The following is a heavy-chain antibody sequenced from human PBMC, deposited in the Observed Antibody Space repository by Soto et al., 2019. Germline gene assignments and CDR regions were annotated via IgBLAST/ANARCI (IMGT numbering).Heavy chain of an antibody. Sequence: GGALRLSCVASGFTFSSYSMVWVRQAPGKGLKWVSYIFASSTTIYYADSVKGRFTVSRDNTQNSLFLLMNSLRAEDTAVYYCARDRDWAFDYWGQGTLVTVSS. D-gene: IGHD3-9*01. J-gene: IGHJ4*02. V-gene: IGHV3-48*04. CDR2: IFASSTTI. CDR1: GFTFSSYS. CDR3: ARDRDWAFDY.